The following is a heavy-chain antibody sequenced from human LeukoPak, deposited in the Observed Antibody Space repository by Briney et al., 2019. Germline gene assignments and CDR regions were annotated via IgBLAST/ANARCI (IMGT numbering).Heavy chain of an antibody. V-gene: IGHV1-18*01. Sequence: ASVKVSCKASGYTFTSYGLIWVRQAPGQGLEWMGWISTYNRNTNYAQNLQGRVTMTTDTSTDTVYMELRSLTSHDTAVYYCARGMGSTTFADFDYWGQGTLVTVSS. CDR1: GYTFTSYG. J-gene: IGHJ4*02. CDR3: ARGMGSTTFADFDY. CDR2: ISTYNRNT. D-gene: IGHD1-26*01.